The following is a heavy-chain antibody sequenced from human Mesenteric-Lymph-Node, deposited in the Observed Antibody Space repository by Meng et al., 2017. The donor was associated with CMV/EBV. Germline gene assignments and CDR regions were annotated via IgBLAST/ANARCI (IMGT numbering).Heavy chain of an antibody. CDR3: ARGDDYSNY. V-gene: IGHV3-21*01. CDR2: ISSSSSYI. Sequence: GESLKISCAAPGFTFSSYSMNWVRQAPGKGLEWVSSISSSSSYIYYADSVKGRFTISRDNAKNSLYLQMNSLRAEDTAVYYCARGDDYSNYWGQGTLVTVSS. CDR1: GFTFSSYS. D-gene: IGHD4-11*01. J-gene: IGHJ4*02.